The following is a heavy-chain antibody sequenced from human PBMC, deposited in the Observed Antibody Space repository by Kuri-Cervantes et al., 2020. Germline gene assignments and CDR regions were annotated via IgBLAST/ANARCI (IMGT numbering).Heavy chain of an antibody. CDR3: ARDRGGGYVGGYFDY. J-gene: IGHJ4*02. V-gene: IGHV1-46*01. CDR2: INPSGGST. CDR1: GYTFTSYY. Sequence: VKVSCKASGYTFTSYYMHWVRQAPGQGLEWMGIINPSGGSTSYAQKFQGRVTMTRDTSTSTVYMELSSLRSEDTAVYYCARDRGGGYVGGYFDYWGQGSLVTVSS. D-gene: IGHD5-12*01.